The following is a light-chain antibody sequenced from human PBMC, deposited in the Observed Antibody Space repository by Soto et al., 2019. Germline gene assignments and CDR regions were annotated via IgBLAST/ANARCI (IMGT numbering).Light chain of an antibody. J-gene: IGKJ5*01. CDR2: GAS. CDR3: QQYGSSPP. V-gene: IGKV3-20*01. Sequence: ENLLTQSPATLSLSAGERATLFCRASEIINSGYLAWYQQQPGRAPRLLIYGASKRATGIPDRFSGSESGTDLTLTINSLEHEDSAVYYCQQYGSSPPFGQGTRLDIK. CDR1: EIINSGY.